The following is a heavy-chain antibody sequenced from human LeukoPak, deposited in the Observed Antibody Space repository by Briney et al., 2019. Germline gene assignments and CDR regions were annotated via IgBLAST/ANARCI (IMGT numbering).Heavy chain of an antibody. CDR1: GGSISSSSYY. CDR2: IYYSGST. CDR3: ARLGLVGATYFDY. Sequence: TSETLSLTCTVSGGSISSSSYYWGWIRQPPGKGLEWIGSIYYSGSTYYNPSLKSRVTISVDTSKNQFSLKLSSVTAADTAVYYCARLGLVGATYFDYWGQGTLVTVSS. J-gene: IGHJ4*02. V-gene: IGHV4-39*07. D-gene: IGHD1-26*01.